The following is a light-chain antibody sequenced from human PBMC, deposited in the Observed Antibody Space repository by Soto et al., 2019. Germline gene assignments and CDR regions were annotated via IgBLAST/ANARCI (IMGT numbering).Light chain of an antibody. CDR2: DVD. CDR1: RSDVGGYRF. V-gene: IGLV2-11*01. J-gene: IGLJ3*02. CDR3: CSYAGGFTWV. Sequence: HSALTQPRSVSGSPGQSVTSSCTGARSDVGGYRFVAWYQQHPDKAPKLMIYDVDKRPSGVPDRFSGSKSGNTASLTISGLQAEDEADYFCCSYAGGFTWVFGGETKRTV.